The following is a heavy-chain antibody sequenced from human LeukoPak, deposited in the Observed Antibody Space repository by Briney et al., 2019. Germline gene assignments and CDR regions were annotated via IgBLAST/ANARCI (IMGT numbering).Heavy chain of an antibody. CDR3: AKDRTVGASYWYFDL. CDR2: ISGSGGST. Sequence: PGGSLRLSCAASRFTFSNYAMSWVRQAPGKGLEWVSTISGSGGSTYYADSVKGRFTISRDSSKNTLFLHMNTLRAEDTAIYYCAKDRTVGASYWYFDLWGRGTLVTVSS. CDR1: RFTFSNYA. J-gene: IGHJ2*01. V-gene: IGHV3-23*01. D-gene: IGHD1-26*01.